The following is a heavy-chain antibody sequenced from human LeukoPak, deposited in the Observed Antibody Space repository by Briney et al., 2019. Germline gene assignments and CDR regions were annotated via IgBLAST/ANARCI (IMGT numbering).Heavy chain of an antibody. CDR2: ISSSGSTI. V-gene: IGHV3-48*03. J-gene: IGHJ3*02. CDR3: ATGPNYDVLTGWRKTYKGFDI. CDR1: GFTFSSYE. D-gene: IGHD3-9*01. Sequence: GGSLRLSCAASGFTFSSYEMNWVRQAPGKGLEWVSYISSSGSTIYYADSVKGRFTISRDNSKNTLFLQMHSLRPEDTAVYYCATGPNYDVLTGWRKTYKGFDIWGQGTMVTVSS.